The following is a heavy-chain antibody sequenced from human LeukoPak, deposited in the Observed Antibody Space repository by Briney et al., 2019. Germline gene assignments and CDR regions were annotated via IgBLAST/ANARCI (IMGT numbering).Heavy chain of an antibody. CDR1: GFTFKNYW. V-gene: IGHV3-74*01. Sequence: GGSLRLSCAASGFTFKNYWMHWVRQAPGTGLLWVSRIYHDGSGTSYADSVKGRFTVSRDNAKSTLYLQMNTLRAEDTAVYYCARERYSAYDFDGFDIWGQGTMVTVSS. CDR2: IYHDGSGT. J-gene: IGHJ3*02. D-gene: IGHD5-12*01. CDR3: ARERYSAYDFDGFDI.